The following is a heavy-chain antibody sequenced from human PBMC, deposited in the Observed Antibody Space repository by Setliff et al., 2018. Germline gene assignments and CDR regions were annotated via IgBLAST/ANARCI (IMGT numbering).Heavy chain of an antibody. CDR1: GDSISSRRYY. D-gene: IGHD3-3*01. Sequence: TLSLPCSVSGDSISSRRYYWGWFRQPAGKGLEWIGQIYTSWSTNYNPSLKSRVTISLDTSKNQFSLSLSSVTAADTAVYYCARMSGFQYMDVWGKGTTVTVSS. CDR2: IYTSWST. V-gene: IGHV4-61*09. CDR3: ARMSGFQYMDV. J-gene: IGHJ6*03.